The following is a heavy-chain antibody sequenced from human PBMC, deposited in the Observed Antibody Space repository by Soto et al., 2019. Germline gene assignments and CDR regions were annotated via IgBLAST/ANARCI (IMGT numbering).Heavy chain of an antibody. CDR3: ARPSILAPGTY. CDR2: ISGGGSNT. V-gene: IGHV3-23*01. D-gene: IGHD6-13*01. Sequence: EVQLLESGGGLVQPGGSLRLSCVASGFTFSNYAMSWVRQAPGKGLEWVSVISGGGSNTDYADSVKGRFTISRDISQKTLYLRLNSLRAEDTAVYYCARPSILAPGTYCGQRTLVTDSS. CDR1: GFTFSNYA. J-gene: IGHJ4*02.